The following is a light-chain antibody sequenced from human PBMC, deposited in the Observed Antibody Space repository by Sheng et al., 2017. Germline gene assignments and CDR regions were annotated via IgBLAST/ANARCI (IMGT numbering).Light chain of an antibody. CDR3: QQARSFPYT. V-gene: IGKV1-12*01. CDR2: TAS. J-gene: IGKJ2*01. CDR1: QDVSTW. Sequence: DIQMTQSPSSVSASAGDRVTITCRASQDVSTWLVWYQQKPGKAPQLLIYTASTLHRGVPSRFSASGSGTDFTLTITSLQPEDFATYFCQQARSFPYTFGQGTKVEMK.